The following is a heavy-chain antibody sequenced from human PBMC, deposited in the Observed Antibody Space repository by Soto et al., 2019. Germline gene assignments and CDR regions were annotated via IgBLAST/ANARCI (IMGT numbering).Heavy chain of an antibody. V-gene: IGHV4-30-4*01. CDR1: GGSISSGDYY. D-gene: IGHD3-3*01. CDR2: IYYSGST. Sequence: SETLSLTCTVSGGSISSGDYYWSWIRQPPGKGLEWIGYIYYSGSTYYNPSLKSRVTISVDTSKNQFSLKLSSVTAADTAVYYCARELQGITIFGVVIHRFDPWGQGTLVTVSS. CDR3: ARELQGITIFGVVIHRFDP. J-gene: IGHJ5*02.